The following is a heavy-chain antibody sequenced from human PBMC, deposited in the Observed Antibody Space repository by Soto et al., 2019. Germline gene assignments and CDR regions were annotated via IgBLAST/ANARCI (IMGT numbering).Heavy chain of an antibody. CDR3: AKAVGAQYGYDFFFDH. Sequence: QVHVVESGGGVVQPGRTLRLSCVTSEFIFNSCDMHWVRQAPGKGLEWVAVVSFDGNKQYYVDSVKGRFTVSRDNSKNTVYLQMESLRPDDTAVYYCAKAVGAQYGYDFFFDHWGQGTLVTVSS. J-gene: IGHJ4*02. D-gene: IGHD1-1*01. CDR1: EFIFNSCD. CDR2: VSFDGNKQ. V-gene: IGHV3-30*18.